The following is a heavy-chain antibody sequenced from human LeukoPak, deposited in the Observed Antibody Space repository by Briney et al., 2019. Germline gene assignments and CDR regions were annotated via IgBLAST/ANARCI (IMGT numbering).Heavy chain of an antibody. CDR2: INPNSGGT. CDR1: GYTFTGYY. CDR3: ARDRYILAMVTFGAFDI. D-gene: IGHD5-18*01. Sequence: ASVKVSCKASGYTFTGYYMHWVRQAPGQGLEWMGWINPNSGGTNYAQKFQGRVTMTRDTSISTAYMVLSRLRSDDTAVYYCARDRYILAMVTFGAFDIWGQGTMVTVSS. V-gene: IGHV1-2*02. J-gene: IGHJ3*02.